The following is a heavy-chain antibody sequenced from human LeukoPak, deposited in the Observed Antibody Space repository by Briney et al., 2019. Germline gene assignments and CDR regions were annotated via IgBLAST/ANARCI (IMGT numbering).Heavy chain of an antibody. CDR2: ISYSGST. D-gene: IGHD1-1*01. Sequence: SEALSLTCTVSGCSISSYYWIWLRQPPGKGLYGIVYISYSGSTNFNPSLKSRVPISVDTSNKQFSLKMSSVTAADTAVYSCATAGTAGTNLHWFDPWGQGTLVTVSS. CDR3: ATAGTAGTNLHWFDP. J-gene: IGHJ5*02. V-gene: IGHV4-59*01. CDR1: GCSISSYY.